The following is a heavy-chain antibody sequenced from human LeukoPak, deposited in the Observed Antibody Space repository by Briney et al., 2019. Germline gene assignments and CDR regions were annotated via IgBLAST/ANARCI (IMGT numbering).Heavy chain of an antibody. CDR2: ISSSSSTI. D-gene: IGHD3-10*01. CDR1: GFTFSSYS. Sequence: GGSLRLSCAASGFTFSSYSMNWVRQAPGKGLEWVSYISSSSSTIYYADSVKGRFTISRDNAKNSLYLQMNSLRAEDTAVYYCARLGVGYYGSGSYGYGMDVWGQGTTVTVSS. J-gene: IGHJ6*02. V-gene: IGHV3-48*04. CDR3: ARLGVGYYGSGSYGYGMDV.